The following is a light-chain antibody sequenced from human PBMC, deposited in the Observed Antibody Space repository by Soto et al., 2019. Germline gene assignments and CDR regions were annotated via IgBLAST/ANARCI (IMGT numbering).Light chain of an antibody. J-gene: IGKJ1*01. Sequence: EIVVTQSPATLSVSPGERATLSCRASQSVSSNLAWYQQTPGQAPRLLIYRTSTRATGIPARFGGSGSGTEFTLTISSLQSEDFAIYYCQQYDNWPRTFGQGTKVDIK. CDR2: RTS. CDR1: QSVSSN. CDR3: QQYDNWPRT. V-gene: IGKV3-15*01.